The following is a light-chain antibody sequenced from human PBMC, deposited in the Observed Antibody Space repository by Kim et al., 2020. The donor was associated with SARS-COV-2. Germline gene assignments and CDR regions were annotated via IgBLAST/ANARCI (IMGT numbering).Light chain of an antibody. J-gene: IGKJ4*01. CDR2: AAS. CDR1: QSISSH. V-gene: IGKV1-39*01. CDR3: LQVYNYPFT. Sequence: DIQMTQSPSSLSASVGDRVTITCRTTQSISSHLNWYQQKPGRAPKLLISAASTLQGGVPSRFSGSGSGTDFALTISSLQPEDFATYYCLQVYNYPFTFGGGTKVDIK.